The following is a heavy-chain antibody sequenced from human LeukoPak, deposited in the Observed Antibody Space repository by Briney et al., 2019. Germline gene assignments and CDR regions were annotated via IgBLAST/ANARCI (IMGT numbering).Heavy chain of an antibody. Sequence: ASVKVSCKASGYTFTSYDINWVRHATGQGHEWMGWMNPNSGNTGYAQKFQGRVTMTRNTSINTAYMELSSLRSEDTAVYYCARGFVVVTAHGIYNWFDPWGQGTLVTVSS. J-gene: IGHJ5*02. D-gene: IGHD2-21*02. CDR3: ARGFVVVTAHGIYNWFDP. CDR1: GYTFTSYD. CDR2: MNPNSGNT. V-gene: IGHV1-8*01.